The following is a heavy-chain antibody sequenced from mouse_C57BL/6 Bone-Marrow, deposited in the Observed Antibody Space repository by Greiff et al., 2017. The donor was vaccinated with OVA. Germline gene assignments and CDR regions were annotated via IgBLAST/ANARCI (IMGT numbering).Heavy chain of an antibody. D-gene: IGHD2-5*01. CDR1: GFTFSSYA. V-gene: IGHV5-9-1*02. Sequence: EVQLVESGDGLVKPGGSLKLSCAASGFTFSSYAMSWVRQTPEKRLEWVAYISSGGDYIYYADTVKGRFTISRDNARNTLYLQMSSLKSEDTAMYYCTREESNWSFDYWGQGTTLTVSS. J-gene: IGHJ2*01. CDR2: ISSGGDYI. CDR3: TREESNWSFDY.